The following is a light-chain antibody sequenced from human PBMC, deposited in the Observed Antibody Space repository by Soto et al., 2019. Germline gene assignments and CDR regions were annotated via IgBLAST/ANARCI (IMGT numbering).Light chain of an antibody. CDR2: GAS. Sequence: PGERATLSCRARQRVSSGYLAWYQQKPGQAPRLLIYGASNRATDVPDRFSGRGSGTDFTLTISRLEPEDFAVYYCQQYGSSHPSSTFGQGTRLEIK. CDR3: QQYGSSHPSST. V-gene: IGKV3-20*01. CDR1: QRVSSGY. J-gene: IGKJ5*01.